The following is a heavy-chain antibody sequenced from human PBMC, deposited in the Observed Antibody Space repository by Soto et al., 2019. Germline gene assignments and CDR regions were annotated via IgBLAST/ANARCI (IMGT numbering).Heavy chain of an antibody. CDR1: GFTFSSYG. CDR2: ISYDGSNK. Sequence: GGSLRLSCAASGFTFSSYGMHLVRQAPGKGLEWVAVISYDGSNKYYADSVKGRFTISRDNSKNTLYLQMNSLRAEDTAVYYCAKDFGGSYYSLSSFYYYYYYGMDVWGQGTTVTVS. CDR3: AKDFGGSYYSLSSFYYYYYYGMDV. D-gene: IGHD1-26*01. J-gene: IGHJ6*02. V-gene: IGHV3-30*18.